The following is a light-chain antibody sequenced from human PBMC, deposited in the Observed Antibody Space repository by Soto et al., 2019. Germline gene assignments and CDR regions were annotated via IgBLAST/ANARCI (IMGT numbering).Light chain of an antibody. CDR1: QDVRTW. J-gene: IGKJ3*01. CDR3: QQVNDFPLT. Sequence: IQMTQSPSTVSASVGDRVTITCRASQDVRTWIAWYQQRPGKAPKYLIHAATILQSGVPSRFRGSGSGTDFTLTISNLQPEDFETYYCQQVNDFPLTLSPGTKVDIK. V-gene: IGKV1-12*01. CDR2: AAT.